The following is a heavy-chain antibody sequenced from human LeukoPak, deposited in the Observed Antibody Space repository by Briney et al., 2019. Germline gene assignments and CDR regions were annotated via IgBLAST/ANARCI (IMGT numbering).Heavy chain of an antibody. Sequence: GGSLRLSCAASGFTFSSYSMNWVRQAPGKGLEWVSSISSSSSYIYYADSVKGRFTISRDNAKNSLYLQMNSLRAEDTAVYYCASDRYSYGMQYFDLWGRGTLVTVSS. CDR3: ASDRYSYGMQYFDL. J-gene: IGHJ2*01. CDR1: GFTFSSYS. D-gene: IGHD5-18*01. V-gene: IGHV3-21*01. CDR2: ISSSSSYI.